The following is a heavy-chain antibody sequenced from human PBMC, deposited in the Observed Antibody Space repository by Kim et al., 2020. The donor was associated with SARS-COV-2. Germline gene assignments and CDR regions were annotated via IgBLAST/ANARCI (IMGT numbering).Heavy chain of an antibody. D-gene: IGHD6-19*01. CDR3: ARDVLYSSGWNVDYYGMDV. V-gene: IGHV4-59*13. J-gene: IGHJ6*02. CDR1: GGSIRNYY. CDR2: IYSGGST. Sequence: SETLSLTCSVSGGSIRNYYWSWIRQPPGKGLEWIGYIYSGGSTNYNPSLKSRVTISLDTSKDQFSLRLSSVTAADTAVYYCARDVLYSSGWNVDYYGMDVWGQGTTVPVS.